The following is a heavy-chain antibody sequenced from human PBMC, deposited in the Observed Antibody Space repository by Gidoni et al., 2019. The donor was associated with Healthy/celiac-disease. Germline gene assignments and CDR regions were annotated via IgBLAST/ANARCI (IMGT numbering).Heavy chain of an antibody. Sequence: QVQLVQYGAEVQKPGSSVTVSCKASGGTFSSYAISWVRQAPGQGLEWMGRIIPILVIANYAQKFQGRVTITADKSTSTAYMELSSLRSEDTAVYYCARDSGTTGTTGWFDPWGQGTLVTVSS. V-gene: IGHV1-69*04. CDR2: IIPILVIA. CDR3: ARDSGTTGTTGWFDP. CDR1: GGTFSSYA. J-gene: IGHJ5*02. D-gene: IGHD1-1*01.